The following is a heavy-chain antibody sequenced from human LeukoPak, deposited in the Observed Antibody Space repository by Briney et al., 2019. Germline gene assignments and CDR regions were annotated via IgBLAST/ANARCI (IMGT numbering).Heavy chain of an antibody. J-gene: IGHJ4*02. CDR2: IDNDGIAT. V-gene: IGHV3-74*01. Sequence: GGSLRLSCAASGFTFSIAWMHWVRQAPGKGLVGVSRIDNDGIATSYADSVKCRFTISRDNAKNTLYLQMNSLRVDDTAVYYCATDFWGAINYWGQGTLVTVSS. CDR3: ATDFWGAINY. D-gene: IGHD3-16*01. CDR1: GFTFSIAW.